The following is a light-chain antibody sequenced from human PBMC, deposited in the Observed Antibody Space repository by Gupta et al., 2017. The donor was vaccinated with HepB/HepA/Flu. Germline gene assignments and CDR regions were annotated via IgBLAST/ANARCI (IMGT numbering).Light chain of an antibody. CDR2: DVT. CDR1: SSDVGTYNY. J-gene: IGLJ3*02. V-gene: IGLV2-11*01. CDR3: CSYAGTYSWV. Sequence: SALTQPRPVSGSPVHSVAISSTLTSSDVGTYNYVSWYRQYPGKAPELMTYDVTTRPSGVPDRFSGSKSGNTAFLTISGLQAEDEADYYCCSYAGTYSWVFGGGTKLTVL.